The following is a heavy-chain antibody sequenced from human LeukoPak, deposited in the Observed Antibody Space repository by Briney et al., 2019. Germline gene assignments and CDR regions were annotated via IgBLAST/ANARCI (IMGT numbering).Heavy chain of an antibody. V-gene: IGHV3-15*01. D-gene: IGHD5-12*01. CDR2: IKSKTDGGTT. CDR1: GFTFSNAW. CDR3: TTDSGYDLDAFDI. J-gene: IGHJ3*02. Sequence: PGGSLRLSCAASGFTFSNAWMSWVRQAPGKGLEWVGRIKSKTDGGTTDYAAPVKGRFTISRDDSKNTLYLQMNSLKTEDTAVYYCTTDSGYDLDAFDIWGQGTMVTVSS.